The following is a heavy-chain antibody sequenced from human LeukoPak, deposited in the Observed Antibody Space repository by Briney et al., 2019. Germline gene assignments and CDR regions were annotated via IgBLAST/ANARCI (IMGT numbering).Heavy chain of an antibody. Sequence: PGGSLRLSCAASGFTFSSFAMTWVRQAPGKGLEGVSTITSSGDSTYYADSVKGRFTISRDNSKNTLYLQMNSLRAEDTAVYYCAKDLGGVAKWFGELLDAFDIWGHGTMVTVSS. D-gene: IGHD3-10*01. J-gene: IGHJ3*02. CDR2: ITSSGDST. CDR3: AKDLGGVAKWFGELLDAFDI. CDR1: GFTFSSFA. V-gene: IGHV3-23*01.